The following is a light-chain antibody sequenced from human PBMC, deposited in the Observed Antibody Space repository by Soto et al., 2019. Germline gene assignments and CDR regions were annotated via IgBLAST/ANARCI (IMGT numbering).Light chain of an antibody. CDR3: TSYTSSTTWV. CDR1: SSDVGGYNY. Sequence: QSVLTQPASVSGSPGQSMTISCTGTSSDVGGYNYVSWYQQQPGKAPKLMIYEVSNRPSGVSNRFSGSKSGSTASLTISGLQAEDEADYYCTSYTSSTTWVFGGGTKLTVL. CDR2: EVS. J-gene: IGLJ3*02. V-gene: IGLV2-14*01.